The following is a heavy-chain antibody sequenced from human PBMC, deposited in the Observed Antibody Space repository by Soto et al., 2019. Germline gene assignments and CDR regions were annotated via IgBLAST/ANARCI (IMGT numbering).Heavy chain of an antibody. V-gene: IGHV3-15*07. D-gene: IGHD6-6*01. Sequence: GGSVRLSCAASGFPFSNAWMNWVRQAPGKGLEWVGRIKSKTDGGTTDYAAPVKGRFTISRDDSKNTLYLQMNSLKTEDTAVYYCTTDGYSSSSPEYFQHWGQGTLVTVSS. CDR1: GFPFSNAW. J-gene: IGHJ1*01. CDR3: TTDGYSSSSPEYFQH. CDR2: IKSKTDGGTT.